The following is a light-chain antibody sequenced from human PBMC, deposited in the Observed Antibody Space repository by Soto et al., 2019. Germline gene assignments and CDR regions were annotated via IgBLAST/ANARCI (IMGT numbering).Light chain of an antibody. V-gene: IGKV3-11*01. Sequence: EIVLTQSPATLSLSPGERATLSCRASQSVSSYLAWYQQKPGQAPRLLIYDVSNRATGIPARFSGSGSGTDFTLTISSLEPEDFAVYYCQQYGGSPWTFGQGTKVDIK. J-gene: IGKJ1*01. CDR1: QSVSSY. CDR2: DVS. CDR3: QQYGGSPWT.